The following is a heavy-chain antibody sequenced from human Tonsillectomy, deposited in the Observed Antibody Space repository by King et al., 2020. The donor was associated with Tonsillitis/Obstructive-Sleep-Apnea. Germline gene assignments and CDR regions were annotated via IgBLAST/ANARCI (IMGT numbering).Heavy chain of an antibody. V-gene: IGHV3-30*18. CDR1: GFTFTSYG. D-gene: IGHD4-17*01. CDR3: AKAADFGDYRFYYHYDMDV. CDR2: ISYDGSNK. Sequence: VQLVESGGGVVQPGRSLRLSCAASGFTFTSYGIHWVRQAPGKGLEWVAVISYDGSNKYYADSVKGRFTISRDNSKHTLYLQMNSLRAEDTAVYYCAKAADFGDYRFYYHYDMDVWGQGTTVTVSS. J-gene: IGHJ6*02.